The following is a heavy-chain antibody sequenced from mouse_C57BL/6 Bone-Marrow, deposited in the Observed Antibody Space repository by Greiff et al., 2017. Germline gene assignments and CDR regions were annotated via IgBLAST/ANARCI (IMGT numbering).Heavy chain of an antibody. J-gene: IGHJ3*01. CDR3: ARRAY. Sequence: EVQLQQSGPVLVKPGASVKMSCKASGYTFTDYDMNWVKQTHGKSLEWIGVINPYNGGTSYNQKFKGQVTLPVDKSSSTAYMELNSLTSEESAVYYCARRAYWGQGTLVTVSA. CDR1: GYTFTDYD. V-gene: IGHV1-19*01. CDR2: INPYNGGT.